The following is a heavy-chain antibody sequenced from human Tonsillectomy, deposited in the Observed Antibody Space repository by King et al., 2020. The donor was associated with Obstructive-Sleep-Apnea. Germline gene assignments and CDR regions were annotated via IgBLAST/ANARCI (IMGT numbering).Heavy chain of an antibody. Sequence: VQLVESGGGVVQPGRSLRLSCAASGFTFSIYGMHWVRQAPGKGLEGVAVIWHHGSNEYYADSVKGRFTISGDTSKNTLYLEMNSLRAEDTALYYCAKDRAVAGPLGVFDIWGQGTMVTVSS. CDR1: GFTFSIYG. V-gene: IGHV3-33*06. CDR2: IWHHGSNE. J-gene: IGHJ3*02. D-gene: IGHD6-19*01. CDR3: AKDRAVAGPLGVFDI.